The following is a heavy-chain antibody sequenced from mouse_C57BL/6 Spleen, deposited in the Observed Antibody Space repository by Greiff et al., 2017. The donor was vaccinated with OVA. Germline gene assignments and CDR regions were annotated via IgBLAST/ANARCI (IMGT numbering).Heavy chain of an antibody. D-gene: IGHD2-4*01. CDR1: GYSFTSCSF. J-gene: IGHJ3*01. Sequence: EVKLQESGPGLVKPSQSLSLTCSVTGYSFTSCSFWNLIRQFPGNLLVLVCFFSYDGSNKYNPSLKNRIAITRDTSKNQFFLKLNSVTTEDTATYYCAREDYFAYWGQGTLVTVSA. CDR3: AREDYFAY. V-gene: IGHV3-6*01. CDR2: FSYDGSN.